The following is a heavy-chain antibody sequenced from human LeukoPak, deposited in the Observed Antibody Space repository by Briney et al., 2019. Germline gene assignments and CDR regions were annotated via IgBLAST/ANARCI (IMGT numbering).Heavy chain of an antibody. V-gene: IGHV1-18*01. CDR2: IDTYRGST. Sequence: ASVKVSCKASGYTFTSYGVSWARQAPGQGLEWMGWIDTYRGSTNYAQNLQGRVTVTTDTSTMTVYMELRSLRSDDTAVYYCARPNTDAAGYFFDYWGQGTQVTVSS. CDR3: ARPNTDAAGYFFDY. D-gene: IGHD6-13*01. J-gene: IGHJ4*02. CDR1: GYTFTSYG.